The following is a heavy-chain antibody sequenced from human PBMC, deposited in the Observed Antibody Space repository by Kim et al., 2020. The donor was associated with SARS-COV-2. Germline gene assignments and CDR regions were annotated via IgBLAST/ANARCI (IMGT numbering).Heavy chain of an antibody. Sequence: GGSLRLSCAASGFTSSDYNMNWVRQPPGKGLEWVSYISSSGTTIYYADSVKGRFTISRDNAKKSLYLQMDSLRAEDTAVYYCATNEPYWGQGTLVTVSS. CDR3: ATNEPY. V-gene: IGHV3-48*03. D-gene: IGHD1-1*01. J-gene: IGHJ4*02. CDR2: ISSSGTTI. CDR1: GFTSSDYN.